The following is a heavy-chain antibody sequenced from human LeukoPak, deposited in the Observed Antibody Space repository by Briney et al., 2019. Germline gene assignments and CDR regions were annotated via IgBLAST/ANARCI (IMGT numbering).Heavy chain of an antibody. D-gene: IGHD3-22*01. CDR3: AKERGYYDSRGNNWFDP. Sequence: GGSLRLSCAASGFTFSSYAMSWVRQAPGKGLEWVSAISGSGGSTYYADSVKGRFTISRDNSKNTLYLQMNSLRAEDTAVYYCAKERGYYDSRGNNWFDPWGQGTLVTVSS. J-gene: IGHJ5*02. V-gene: IGHV3-23*01. CDR2: ISGSGGST. CDR1: GFTFSSYA.